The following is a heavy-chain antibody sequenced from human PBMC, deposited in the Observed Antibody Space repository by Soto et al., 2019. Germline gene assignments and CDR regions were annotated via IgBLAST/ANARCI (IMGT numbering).Heavy chain of an antibody. V-gene: IGHV3-23*01. CDR3: AKDQGSSWSEIDY. J-gene: IGHJ4*02. CDR2: ISGSGGST. D-gene: IGHD6-13*01. CDR1: GFTFSNYA. Sequence: GGSLRLSCAASGFTFSNYAVTWVRQAPGKGLEWVSTISGSGGSTYYADSLKGRFTISRDNSKNTLYLQMNSLRAEDTAVYYCAKDQGSSWSEIDYWGEGTLVTVSS.